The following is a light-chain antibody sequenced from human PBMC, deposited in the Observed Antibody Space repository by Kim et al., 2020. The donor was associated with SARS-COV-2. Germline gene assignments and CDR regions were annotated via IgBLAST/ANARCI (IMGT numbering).Light chain of an antibody. Sequence: GPSITISVTGTSSDIGGDSYVSVYQQQQGTATEVMIFDVSVRPSGVAIRFSFSNSGTATSLTISGPQAEDEDDYYCSSYTCTGTRVFGTGTKVTVL. CDR3: SSYTCTGTRV. CDR2: DVS. CDR1: SSDIGGDSY. V-gene: IGLV2-14*03. J-gene: IGLJ1*01.